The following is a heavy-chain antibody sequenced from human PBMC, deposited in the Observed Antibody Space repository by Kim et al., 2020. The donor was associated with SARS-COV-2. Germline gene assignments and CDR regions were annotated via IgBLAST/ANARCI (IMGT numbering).Heavy chain of an antibody. D-gene: IGHD4-17*01. CDR3: ARADSSRTRDNSTVTTRYMGYYYGMDV. J-gene: IGHJ6*02. V-gene: IGHV1-46*01. CDR1: GYTFTSYY. Sequence: ASVKVSCKASGYTFTSYYMHWVRQAPGQGLEWMGIINPSGGSTSYAQKFQGRVTMTRDTSTSTVYMELSSLRSEDTAVYYCARADSSRTRDNSTVTTRYMGYYYGMDVWGQGTTVTVSS. CDR2: INPSGGST.